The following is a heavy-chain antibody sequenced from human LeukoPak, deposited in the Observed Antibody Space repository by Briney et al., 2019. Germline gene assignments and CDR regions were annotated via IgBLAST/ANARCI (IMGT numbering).Heavy chain of an antibody. CDR2: INHSGST. J-gene: IGHJ6*02. CDR1: GGSFSGYY. V-gene: IGHV4-34*01. CDR3: AHKGYSSSSDYYYYGMDV. Sequence: SETLSLTCAVYGGSFSGYYWSWIRQPPGKGLGWMGEINHSGSTNYNPSLKSRVTISVDTSKNQFSLKLSSVTAADTAVYYCAHKGYSSSSDYYYYGMDVWGQGTTVTVSS. D-gene: IGHD6-6*01.